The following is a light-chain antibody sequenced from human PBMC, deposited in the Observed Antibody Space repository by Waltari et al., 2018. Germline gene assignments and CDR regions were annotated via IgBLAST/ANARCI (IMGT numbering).Light chain of an antibody. CDR2: WAS. Sequence: DIVMTQSPDSLAVSLGERATINCKSSTSVLYSANNKDYLAWYQQKPGQPAKLLIYWASTREFGVPDRFSGSGSGTDFTLTISSLQAEDVAVYYCQQYYSIPLTFGGGTKVEIK. CDR3: QQYYSIPLT. CDR1: TSVLYSANNKDY. V-gene: IGKV4-1*01. J-gene: IGKJ4*01.